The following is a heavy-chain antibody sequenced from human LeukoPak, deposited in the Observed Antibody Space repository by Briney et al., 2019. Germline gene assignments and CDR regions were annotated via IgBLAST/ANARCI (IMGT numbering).Heavy chain of an antibody. CDR2: SSGSGGST. CDR3: ARDRDDSSGEEGFDP. V-gene: IGHV3-23*01. Sequence: GGSLRLSCAASGFTFSSYAMSWVRQAPGKGLEWVSASSGSGGSTYYADSVKGRFTISRDNAKNSLYLQMNSLRAEDTAVYYCARDRDDSSGEEGFDPWGQGTLVTVSS. D-gene: IGHD3-22*01. J-gene: IGHJ5*02. CDR1: GFTFSSYA.